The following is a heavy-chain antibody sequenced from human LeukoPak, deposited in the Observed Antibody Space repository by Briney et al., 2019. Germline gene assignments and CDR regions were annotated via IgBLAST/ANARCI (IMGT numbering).Heavy chain of an antibody. J-gene: IGHJ4*02. CDR2: ISGSVDST. Sequence: GGSLRLSCAASGFTFSSYGMSWVRQAPGKGLEWVSIISGSVDSTYYADPVKGRFTISRDHSKKTLYLQMNSLRAEDTAVYYCAKNDRDGSGYNAYWGQGTLVTVSS. CDR3: AKNDRDGSGYNAY. V-gene: IGHV3-23*01. D-gene: IGHD3-22*01. CDR1: GFTFSSYG.